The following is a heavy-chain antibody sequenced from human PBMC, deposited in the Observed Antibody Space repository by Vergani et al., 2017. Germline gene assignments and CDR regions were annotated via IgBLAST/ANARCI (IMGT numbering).Heavy chain of an antibody. CDR3: ARDRPYGYGGGVGKWFDP. J-gene: IGHJ5*02. Sequence: QVQLQASGPGLLKPSETLTLICTVSGDAISSHYWSWIRQPPGKGLEWIGYIYYNVNTNYNPSLKSRVTMSLDTSKNQLSLRLTSVTTSDTAVYYCARDRPYGYGGGVGKWFDPWGQGTLVTVSS. V-gene: IGHV4-59*11. CDR1: GDAISSHY. D-gene: IGHD3-10*02. CDR2: IYYNVNT.